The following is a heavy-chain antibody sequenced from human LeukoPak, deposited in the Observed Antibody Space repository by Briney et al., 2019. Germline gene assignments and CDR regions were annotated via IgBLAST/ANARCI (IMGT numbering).Heavy chain of an antibody. V-gene: IGHV3-23*01. J-gene: IGHJ4*02. CDR2: ISGSGGST. CDR1: GFTLSSYA. CDR3: AKSKEWELLICDC. D-gene: IGHD1-26*01. Sequence: GGSLRLSCAASGFTLSSYAMGWVRQPPGKGLEWVSAISGSGGSTYYASSVKGRFTISRDNSKNTLYLQMNSLRAEDTAVYYCAKSKEWELLICDCWGQGTLVTVSS.